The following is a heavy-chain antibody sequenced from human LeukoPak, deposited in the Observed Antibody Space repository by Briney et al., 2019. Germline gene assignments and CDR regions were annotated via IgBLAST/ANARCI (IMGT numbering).Heavy chain of an antibody. D-gene: IGHD3-22*01. CDR3: ARSLQYYYDSSGYYYEFGDY. CDR1: GGTFSSYA. CDR2: IIPILGIA. Sequence: ASVKVSCKASGGTFSSYAISWVRQAPGQGLEWMGRIIPILGIANYAQKFQGRVTITADKSTSTAYMELSSLRSEDTAVYYYARSLQYYYDSSGYYYEFGDYWGQGTLVTVSS. J-gene: IGHJ4*02. V-gene: IGHV1-69*04.